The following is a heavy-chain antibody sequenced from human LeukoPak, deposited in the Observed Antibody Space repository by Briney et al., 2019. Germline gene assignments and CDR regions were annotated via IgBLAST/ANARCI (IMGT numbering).Heavy chain of an antibody. D-gene: IGHD4-11*01. CDR3: AKRDYSNYDLDY. CDR2: ISGSGGST. J-gene: IGHJ4*02. Sequence: GRSLRLSCAASGFTFSSYAMSWVRQAGGNGRGWVSAISGSGGSTYYADSVQGRFTISRDNSKNTLYLQMNSLRAEDTAVYYCAKRDYSNYDLDYWGQGTLVTVSS. V-gene: IGHV3-23*01. CDR1: GFTFSSYA.